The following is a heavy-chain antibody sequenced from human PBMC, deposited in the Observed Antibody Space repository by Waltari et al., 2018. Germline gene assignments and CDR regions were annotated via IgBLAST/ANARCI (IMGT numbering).Heavy chain of an antibody. J-gene: IGHJ4*02. D-gene: IGHD3-22*01. CDR3: ARGADYHGNSPDR. Sequence: EVQLVESGGGLVQPGGSLRLSCAASGFTFSRNCMHWFRHAPGKWLEWVSRISGECAITTYADSVKGRIIISRDNAKSKVYLRMNSLRADDTAQYFCARGADYHGNSPDRWGQGTLVIVSS. CDR2: ISGECAIT. V-gene: IGHV3-74*01. CDR1: GFTFSRNC.